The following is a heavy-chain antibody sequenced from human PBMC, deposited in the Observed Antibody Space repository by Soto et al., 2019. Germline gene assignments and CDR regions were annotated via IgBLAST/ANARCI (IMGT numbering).Heavy chain of an antibody. J-gene: IGHJ4*02. V-gene: IGHV4-59*01. D-gene: IGHD4-17*01. CDR2: IYYSGNT. CDR1: GGSISTSY. CDR3: ARDDDYAALGY. Sequence: SETLSLTCTDSGGSISTSYWSWLRQPPEKGLEWIGYIYYSGNTNYNPSLKSRVSISVDTSKSQFSLKLSSVTAADTAVYYCARDDDYAALGYWGPGTLVPVSS.